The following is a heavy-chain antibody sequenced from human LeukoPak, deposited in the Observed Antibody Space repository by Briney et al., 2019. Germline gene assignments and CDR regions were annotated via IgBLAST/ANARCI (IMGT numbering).Heavy chain of an antibody. J-gene: IGHJ4*02. D-gene: IGHD3-16*02. V-gene: IGHV4-39*02. CDR3: ARLNDYVWGSYRYTPTYYFDY. CDR2: IYYSGST. CDR1: GDSISSSSYNY. Sequence: SETLSLTCTVSGDSISSSSYNYWGWIRQPPGKGLEWIGSIYYSGSTYYNPSLKSRVTISVDTSKNHFSLKLSSVTAADTAVYYCARLNDYVWGSYRYTPTYYFDYWGQGTLVTVSS.